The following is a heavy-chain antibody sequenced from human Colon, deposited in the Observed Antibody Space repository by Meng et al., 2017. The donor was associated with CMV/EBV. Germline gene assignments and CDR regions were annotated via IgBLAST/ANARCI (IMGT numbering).Heavy chain of an antibody. CDR2: IYYTGGT. CDR3: TRETGGSSLAY. Sequence: QVQLQESGPGLVKPSETLSLTCTVPGGSISSPSYYWAWVRQPPGKGLEWIGSIYYTGGTFYSPSLKSRVTISIDTSKNHFSLKLNSVTAADTAMYYCTRETGGSSLAYWGQGILVTVSS. J-gene: IGHJ4*02. CDR1: GGSISSPSYY. V-gene: IGHV4-39*02. D-gene: IGHD6-13*01.